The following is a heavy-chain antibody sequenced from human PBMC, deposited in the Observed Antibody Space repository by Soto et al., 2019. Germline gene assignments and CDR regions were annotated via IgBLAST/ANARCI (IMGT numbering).Heavy chain of an antibody. D-gene: IGHD6-19*01. V-gene: IGHV4-34*01. CDR3: ARGLASRIAVAGTCFDY. J-gene: IGHJ4*02. Sequence: SETLSLTCAVYGGSFSGYYWSWIRQPPGKGLEWIGEINHSGSTNYNPSLKSRVTISVDTSKNQFSLKLSSVTAADTAVYYCARGLASRIAVAGTCFDYWGQGTLVTVSS. CDR2: INHSGST. CDR1: GGSFSGYY.